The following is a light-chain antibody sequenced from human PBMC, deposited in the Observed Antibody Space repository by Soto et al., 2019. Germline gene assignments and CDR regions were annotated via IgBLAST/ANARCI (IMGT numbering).Light chain of an antibody. CDR2: AAS. CDR3: QQYGSSPPFP. J-gene: IGKJ3*01. CDR1: QSVSSNY. Sequence: EIVLTQSPGTLSLSPGERATLSCRASQSVSSNYLAWYQQKPGQAPRLIIHAASRRPIGIADRFSGSGSGTDFILTISRLEPEDFAVYYCQQYGSSPPFPFGPGTRVDIK. V-gene: IGKV3-20*01.